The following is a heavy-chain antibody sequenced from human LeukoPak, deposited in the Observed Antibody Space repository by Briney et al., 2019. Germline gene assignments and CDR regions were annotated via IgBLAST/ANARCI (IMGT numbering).Heavy chain of an antibody. J-gene: IGHJ4*02. Sequence: AGGSLRLSCAASGFTVSNNYMSWVRQAPGKGLEWVSVIYSGGSTYYADSVKGRFTIPRDNSKNTLYLQMNSLRAEDTAVYYCARGMRYSSGWYYFDYWGQGTLVTVSS. CDR3: ARGMRYSSGWYYFDY. D-gene: IGHD6-19*01. CDR2: IYSGGST. V-gene: IGHV3-66*01. CDR1: GFTVSNNY.